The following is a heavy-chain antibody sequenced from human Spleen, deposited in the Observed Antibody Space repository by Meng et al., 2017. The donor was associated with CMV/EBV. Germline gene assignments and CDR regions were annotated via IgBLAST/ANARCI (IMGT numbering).Heavy chain of an antibody. Sequence: SVKVSCKASGGSFSSYAFSWVRQAPGQGLEWMGGIIPILGIANYAQKFQGRVTITADKSTSTAYMELSSLRSEDTAVYYCARENFFGVVITYYYYGMDVWGQGTTVTVSS. CDR2: IIPILGIA. CDR1: GGSFSSYA. D-gene: IGHD3-3*01. V-gene: IGHV1-69*10. CDR3: ARENFFGVVITYYYYGMDV. J-gene: IGHJ6*02.